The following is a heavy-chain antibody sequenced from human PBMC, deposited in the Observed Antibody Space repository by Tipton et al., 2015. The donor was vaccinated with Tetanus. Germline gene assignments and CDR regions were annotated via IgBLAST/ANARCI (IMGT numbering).Heavy chain of an antibody. J-gene: IGHJ6*02. CDR3: ARDFFELRSPFFGMDV. CDR2: ISWDGGST. CDR1: GFTFDDYT. D-gene: IGHD1-7*01. V-gene: IGHV3-43*01. Sequence: SLRLSCAASGFTFDDYTMHWVRQAPGKGLEWVSLISWDGGSTYYADSVKGRFTISRDNSKNMVFLQMNSLRVEDTATYYCARDFFELRSPFFGMDVWGRGTTVTVSS.